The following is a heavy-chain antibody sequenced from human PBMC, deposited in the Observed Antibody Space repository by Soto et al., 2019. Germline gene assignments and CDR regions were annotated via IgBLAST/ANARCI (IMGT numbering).Heavy chain of an antibody. CDR1: GFTFSNYG. J-gene: IGHJ4*02. CDR2: ITYEGYTK. D-gene: IGHD3-3*01. CDR3: ARDPEEYWSGYYKDYYFDY. Sequence: QVQLVESGGGVVQPERSLRLSCAVSGFTFSNYGMHWVRQAPGRGLEWVAVITYEGYTKYYADSVKGRFTISRDSSTNMVYLQMNSLRTEDTAVYYCARDPEEYWSGYYKDYYFDYWGQGTLVTVSS. V-gene: IGHV3-30*03.